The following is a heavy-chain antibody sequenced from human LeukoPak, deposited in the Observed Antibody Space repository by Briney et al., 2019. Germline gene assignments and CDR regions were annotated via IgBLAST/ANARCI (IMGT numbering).Heavy chain of an antibody. CDR3: AREKITASAELLWFGEGAAFDI. D-gene: IGHD3-10*01. CDR2: ISSSSSYI. Sequence: GGSLRLSCAASGFTFSSYSMNWVRQAPGKGLEWVSSISSSSSYIYYADSVKGRFTIPRDNAKNSLYLQMNSLRAEDTAVYYCAREKITASAELLWFGEGAAFDIWGQGTMVTVSS. J-gene: IGHJ3*02. CDR1: GFTFSSYS. V-gene: IGHV3-21*01.